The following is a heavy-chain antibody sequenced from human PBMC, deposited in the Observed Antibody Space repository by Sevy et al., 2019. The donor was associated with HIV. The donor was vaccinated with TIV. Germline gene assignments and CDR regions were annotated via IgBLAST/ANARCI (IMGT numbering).Heavy chain of an antibody. V-gene: IGHV3-30*18. CDR3: AKDWSYYDILTGLSYYYGMDV. J-gene: IGHJ6*02. CDR2: ISYDGSNK. CDR1: GFTFSSYG. D-gene: IGHD3-9*01. Sequence: GGSLRLSCAASGFTFSSYGMHWVRQAPGKGLEWVAVISYDGSNKYYADAMKGRFNSSRDNSKKTLYLQMNSLRAEDTAVYYCAKDWSYYDILTGLSYYYGMDVWGQGTTVTVSS.